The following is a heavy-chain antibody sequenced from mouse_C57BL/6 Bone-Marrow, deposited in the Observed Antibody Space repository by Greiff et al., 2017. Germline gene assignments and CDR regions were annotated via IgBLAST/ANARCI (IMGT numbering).Heavy chain of an antibody. Sequence: EVKLVDSGGGLVQPGGSLKLSCAASGFTFSDYYMYWVRQTPEKRLEWVAYISNGGGSTYYPDTVKGRFTISRDNAKNTLYLQMSRLKSEDTAMYYCASSYYSNSYAMDYWGQGTSVTVSS. CDR3: ASSYYSNSYAMDY. V-gene: IGHV5-12*01. D-gene: IGHD2-5*01. J-gene: IGHJ4*01. CDR2: ISNGGGST. CDR1: GFTFSDYY.